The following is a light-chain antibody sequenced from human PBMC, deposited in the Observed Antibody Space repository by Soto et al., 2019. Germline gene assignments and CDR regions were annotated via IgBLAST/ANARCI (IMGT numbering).Light chain of an antibody. CDR3: QQYASSVT. CDR1: QSVSSIF. Sequence: EIVLTQSPGSLSLSPGERATLSCRASQSVSSIFFAWYQQKPGQAPRLLIYGASSRATGIADRFSGSGSGTDFSLTISRLEPEDFAVYYCQQYASSVTFGQGTKVENK. CDR2: GAS. V-gene: IGKV3-20*01. J-gene: IGKJ1*01.